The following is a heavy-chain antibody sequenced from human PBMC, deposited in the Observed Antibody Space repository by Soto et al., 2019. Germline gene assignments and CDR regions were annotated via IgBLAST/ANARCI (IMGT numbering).Heavy chain of an antibody. CDR3: ARDRDYHSSGYPHDALEI. J-gene: IGHJ3*02. CDR1: GGSISSYY. Sequence: PSETLSLPCTVSGGSISSYYWSWIRQPPGKGLEWIGYSSYSGSTNYNPSLKSRVTISVDTSKNQFSLKLSSVTAADSALYYCARDRDYHSSGYPHDALEILVQGTMVT. V-gene: IGHV4-59*01. CDR2: SSYSGST. D-gene: IGHD3-22*01.